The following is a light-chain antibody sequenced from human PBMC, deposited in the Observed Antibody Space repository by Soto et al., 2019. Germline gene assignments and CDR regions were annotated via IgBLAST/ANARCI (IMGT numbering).Light chain of an antibody. CDR2: GAS. CDR1: QSVSSSY. Sequence: EIVLTQSPGTLSLSPGERATLSCRASQSVSSSYLAWYQQKPGQAPRLLIYGASSRATGIPDRFSGSGSGTDFNLTISRLEPEDFAVYYCQQYGSSPLTFSGGTKVEIK. CDR3: QQYGSSPLT. J-gene: IGKJ4*01. V-gene: IGKV3-20*01.